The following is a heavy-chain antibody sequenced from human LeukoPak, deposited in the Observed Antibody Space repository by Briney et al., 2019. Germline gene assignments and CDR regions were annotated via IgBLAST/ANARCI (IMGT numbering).Heavy chain of an antibody. CDR3: ARDRKHYDSSGYGISAFDI. V-gene: IGHV4-31*03. Sequence: PSETLSLTCTVSGGSISSGGYYWSWIRQHPGKGLEWIGYIYYSGSTYYNPSLKSRVTISVDTSKNQFSLKLSSVTAADTAVYYCARDRKHYDSSGYGISAFDIWGQGTMVTVSS. CDR2: IYYSGST. CDR1: GGSISSGGYY. D-gene: IGHD3-22*01. J-gene: IGHJ3*02.